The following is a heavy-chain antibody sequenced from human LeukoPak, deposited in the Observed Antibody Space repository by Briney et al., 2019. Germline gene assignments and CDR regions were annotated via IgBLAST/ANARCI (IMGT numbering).Heavy chain of an antibody. CDR1: GYTFTSYD. D-gene: IGHD4-17*01. V-gene: IGHV1-8*01. CDR2: MNPNSGNT. Sequence: PKASVKVSCKASGYTFTSYDINWVRQATGQGLEWMGWMNPNSGNTGYAQKFQGRVTMTRNTSISTAYMELSSLRSEDTAVYYCARDRAVTNDFDYCGQGTLVTVSS. CDR3: ARDRAVTNDFDY. J-gene: IGHJ4*02.